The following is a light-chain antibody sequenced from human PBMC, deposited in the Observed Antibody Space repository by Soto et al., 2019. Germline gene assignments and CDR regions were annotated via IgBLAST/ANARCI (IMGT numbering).Light chain of an antibody. V-gene: IGKV3-15*01. CDR3: QQYNNGPPIT. CDR2: GAS. CDR1: QSVSSN. J-gene: IGKJ5*01. Sequence: EFVRTQSPATLSVSPGERATLSCRASQSVSSNLAWYQQKPGQAPRLLIYGASTRATGIPARFSGSGSGTEFTLTISSLQSEDFAVYYCQQYNNGPPITFGQGTRLEIK.